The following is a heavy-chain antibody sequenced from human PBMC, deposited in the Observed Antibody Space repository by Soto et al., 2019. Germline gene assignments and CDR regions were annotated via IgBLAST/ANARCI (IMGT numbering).Heavy chain of an antibody. Sequence: QLQLQESGSGLVKPSQTLSLTCAVSGGSISSGGYSWSWIRQPPGKGLEWIGYIYHSGSTYYNPSLXSXGXISXDRSKNQFSLKLSSVTAAATAVYYCARVAYCGGDCYRGFDPWGQGTLVTVSS. V-gene: IGHV4-30-2*01. CDR2: IYHSGST. CDR1: GGSISSGGYS. CDR3: ARVAYCGGDCYRGFDP. J-gene: IGHJ5*02. D-gene: IGHD2-21*02.